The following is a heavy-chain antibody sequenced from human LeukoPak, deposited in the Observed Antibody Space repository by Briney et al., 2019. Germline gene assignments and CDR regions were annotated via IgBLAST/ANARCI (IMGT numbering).Heavy chain of an antibody. Sequence: GGSLRLSCAASGLTFSDYGMHWARQAPGKGLEWVAFIRYDGSDEYYADSVKGRFTISRDNSKNTLYLQMNSLRAEDTAVYYCAKGGQWLAPGLDYWGQGTQVTVSS. CDR1: GLTFSDYG. CDR2: IRYDGSDE. D-gene: IGHD6-19*01. J-gene: IGHJ4*02. V-gene: IGHV3-30*02. CDR3: AKGGQWLAPGLDY.